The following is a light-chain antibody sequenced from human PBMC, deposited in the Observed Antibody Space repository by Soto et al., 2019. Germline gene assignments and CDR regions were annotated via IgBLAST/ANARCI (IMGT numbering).Light chain of an antibody. CDR2: EVS. CDR1: SSDVGAYNY. CDR3: SSYTTSRTLL. J-gene: IGLJ2*01. V-gene: IGLV2-14*01. Sequence: QSALTQPASVSGSPGQSIAISCTGTSSDVGAYNYVSWYQHHPGKAPKLMIYEVSNRPSGVSNRFSGSKSGDTASLTISGLQAEDEAEYYCSSYTTSRTLLFGGGTQLTVL.